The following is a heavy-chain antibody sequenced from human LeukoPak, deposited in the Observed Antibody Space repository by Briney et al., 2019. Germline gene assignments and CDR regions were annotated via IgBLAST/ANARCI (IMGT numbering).Heavy chain of an antibody. J-gene: IGHJ4*02. D-gene: IGHD2-2*01. CDR2: ISSSSGFI. CDR1: RFTFSRYS. Sequence: GGSLRLSCAASRFTFSRYSMNWVRQAPGKGLEWVSFISSSSGFIYYVDSVKGRFTISRDNAKNSLYLQMNSLRAEDTALYYCARDPPLGSCSTISCSHLDYWGQGTLVTVSS. V-gene: IGHV3-21*01. CDR3: ARDPPLGSCSTISCSHLDY.